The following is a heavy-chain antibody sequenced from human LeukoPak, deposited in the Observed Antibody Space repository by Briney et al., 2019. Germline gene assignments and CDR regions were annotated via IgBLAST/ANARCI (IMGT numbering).Heavy chain of an antibody. CDR2: ISAYNGNT. CDR3: ARHSGSRRGGTNWFDP. V-gene: IGHV1-18*01. D-gene: IGHD1-26*01. J-gene: IGHJ5*02. CDR1: GYTFTSYG. Sequence: ASVKVSCKASGYTFTSYGISWVRQAPGQGLEWMGWISAYNGNTNYAQKLQGRVTMTTDTSTSTAYMELRSLRSDDTAVYYCARHSGSRRGGTNWFDPWGQGTLVTVSS.